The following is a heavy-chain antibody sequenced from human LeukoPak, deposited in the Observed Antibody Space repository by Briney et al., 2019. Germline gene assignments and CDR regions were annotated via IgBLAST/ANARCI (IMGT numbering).Heavy chain of an antibody. Sequence: SETLSLTCTLSGPSISSSSYYWGWLRQPRGRGLEWFGSIYYSGSTYYNPSLKSRVTISVDTSKNQFSLKLSSVTAADTAVDYWAGDQVVATIDCCDYWGQGTLVTVSS. CDR3: AGDQVVATIDCCDY. D-gene: IGHD5-12*01. CDR1: GPSISSSSYY. V-gene: IGHV4-39*07. CDR2: IYYSGST. J-gene: IGHJ4*02.